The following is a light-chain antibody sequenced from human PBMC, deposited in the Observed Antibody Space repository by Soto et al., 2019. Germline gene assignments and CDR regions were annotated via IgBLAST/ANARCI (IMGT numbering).Light chain of an antibody. Sequence: EIVLTQSPATLSLSPGERATLSCRASQSVSSYLAWYQQKPGQAPRLLIYDASNRATGIPARFSGSGSGTDFTLTNSSLEPEDFAVYYCQQRSDWPPLFGQGTKLEI. J-gene: IGKJ2*01. CDR2: DAS. CDR3: QQRSDWPPL. CDR1: QSVSSY. V-gene: IGKV3-11*01.